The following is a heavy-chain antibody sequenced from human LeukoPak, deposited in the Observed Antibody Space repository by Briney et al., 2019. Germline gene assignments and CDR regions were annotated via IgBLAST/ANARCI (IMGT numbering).Heavy chain of an antibody. J-gene: IGHJ4*02. V-gene: IGHV1-18*01. CDR2: ISSYNGNT. D-gene: IGHD2-2*01. CDR1: GYTFTSYG. CDR3: ARDNIDCSSTSCDPGFDY. Sequence: ASVKVSCKASGYTFTSYGISWVRQAPGQGLEWMGWISSYNGNTNYAQKLQGRLTNTTNTPTHTAHKELRTLTPDDTAVYSCARDNIDCSSTSCDPGFDYWGQGTLVTVSS.